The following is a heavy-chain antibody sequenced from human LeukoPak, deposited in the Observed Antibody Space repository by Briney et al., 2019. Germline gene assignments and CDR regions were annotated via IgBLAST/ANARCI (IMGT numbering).Heavy chain of an antibody. CDR1: GYSFTSYW. CDR2: IYPGDSDT. Sequence: TGESLKISCKGSGYSFTSYWIGWVRQMPGKGLEWMGIIYPGDSDTRYSPSFQGQVTISADKSISTAYLQWSSLKASDTAMYYCARNYYDSSGYYGYFDYWGQGTLVTVSS. D-gene: IGHD3-22*01. J-gene: IGHJ4*02. V-gene: IGHV5-51*01. CDR3: ARNYYDSSGYYGYFDY.